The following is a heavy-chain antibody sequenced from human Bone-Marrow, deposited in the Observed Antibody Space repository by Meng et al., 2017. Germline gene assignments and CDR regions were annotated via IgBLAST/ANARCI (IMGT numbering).Heavy chain of an antibody. D-gene: IGHD3-22*01. CDR3: ARNRGYDSSGCDT. CDR1: GGSISSSSYY. Sequence: SETLSLTCTVSGGSISSSSYYWGWIRQPPGKGLEWIGSIYYSGGTYYNPSLKSRVTISVDTSKNQFSLKLSSVTAADTAVYYCARNRGYDSSGCDTWGQGTLVTVSS. CDR2: IYYSGGT. J-gene: IGHJ5*02. V-gene: IGHV4-39*07.